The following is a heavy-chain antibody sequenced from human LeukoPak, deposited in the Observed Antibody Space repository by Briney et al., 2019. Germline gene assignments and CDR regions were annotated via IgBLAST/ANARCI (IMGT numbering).Heavy chain of an antibody. CDR3: AREAYCGGDCYSGFDY. V-gene: IGHV4-59*01. D-gene: IGHD2-21*02. CDR1: GDSISSYF. J-gene: IGHJ4*02. CDR2: IYYSGST. Sequence: PSETLSLTCTVSGDSISSYFWDWIRQPPGKGLEWIGYIYYSGSTNYNPSLKSRVTISVDTSKNQFSLRLSSVTAADTAVYYCAREAYCGGDCYSGFDYWGQGTLVTVSS.